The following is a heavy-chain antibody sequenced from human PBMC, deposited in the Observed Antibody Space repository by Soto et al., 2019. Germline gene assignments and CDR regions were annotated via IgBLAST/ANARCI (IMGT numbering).Heavy chain of an antibody. V-gene: IGHV3-30*18. J-gene: IGHJ4*02. D-gene: IGHD2-21*01. CDR1: GFTFSSYG. Sequence: QVQLVESGGGVVQPGRSLRLSCAASGFTFSSYGMHWVRQAPGKGLEWVAVISYDGSNKYYADSVKGRFTISRDNTKNTLYVQMNSLRAEDTALYYCAKEHMSVSGSTEHYFDYWGQGTLVTVSA. CDR2: ISYDGSNK. CDR3: AKEHMSVSGSTEHYFDY.